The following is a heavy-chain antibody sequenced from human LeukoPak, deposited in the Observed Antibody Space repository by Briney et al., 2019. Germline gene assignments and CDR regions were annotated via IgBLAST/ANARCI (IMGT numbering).Heavy chain of an antibody. CDR1: GFTFSSYG. D-gene: IGHD5-18*01. CDR3: ARSSLQLALDY. Sequence: GRSLRLSCAASGFTFSSYGMHWVRQAPGKGLEWVAVIWYDGSNKYYADSVKGRFTISRDNSKNTLYLQMNSLRAEDTAVYYCARSSLQLALDYWGQGTLVTVSS. J-gene: IGHJ4*02. CDR2: IWYDGSNK. V-gene: IGHV3-33*01.